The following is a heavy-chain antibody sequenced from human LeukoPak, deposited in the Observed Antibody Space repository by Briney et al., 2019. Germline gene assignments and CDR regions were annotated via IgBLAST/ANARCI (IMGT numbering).Heavy chain of an antibody. CDR2: ISGNGGNT. CDR3: AVEKGDSPDY. V-gene: IGHV3-23*01. J-gene: IGHJ4*02. D-gene: IGHD3-22*01. CDR1: GFTFSSYA. Sequence: GGSLRLSCAASGFTFSSYAMAWVRQAPGKGLQWVSGISGNGGNTYHADSVKGRFTISRDNSKNTLYLQMNSLRAEDTAVYYCAVEKGDSPDYWGQGTLVTVSS.